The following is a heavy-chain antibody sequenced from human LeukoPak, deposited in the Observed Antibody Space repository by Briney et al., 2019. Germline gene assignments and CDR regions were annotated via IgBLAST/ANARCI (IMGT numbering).Heavy chain of an antibody. CDR1: GLIFSNYA. CDR3: AKTYGSGSYYKPPPGGY. V-gene: IGHV3-23*01. D-gene: IGHD3-10*01. J-gene: IGHJ4*02. CDR2: ISGSGGST. Sequence: GGSLRLSCAASGLIFSNYAMSWVRQAPGKGLEWVSAISGSGGSTYYADSVKGRFTISRDNSKNTLYLQMNSLRAEDTAVYYCAKTYGSGSYYKPPPGGYWGQGTLVTVSS.